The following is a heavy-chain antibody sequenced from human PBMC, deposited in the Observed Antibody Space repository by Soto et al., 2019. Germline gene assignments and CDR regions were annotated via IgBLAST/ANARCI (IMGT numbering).Heavy chain of an antibody. D-gene: IGHD2-8*01. Sequence: QVQLVQSGAEVKKPGASVKVSCKASGYTFTSYGISWVRQAPGQGLEWMGWISAYNGNTNYAQKLQGRVTMTTDTSTSTASMELRRLRSDDTAVYYCARERGFCTYGVCRIFDYWGQGTLVTVSS. V-gene: IGHV1-18*01. J-gene: IGHJ4*02. CDR3: ARERGFCTYGVCRIFDY. CDR1: GYTFTSYG. CDR2: ISAYNGNT.